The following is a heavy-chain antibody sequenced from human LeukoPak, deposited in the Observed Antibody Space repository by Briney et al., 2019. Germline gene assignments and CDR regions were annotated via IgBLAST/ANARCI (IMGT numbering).Heavy chain of an antibody. D-gene: IGHD3-16*01. CDR1: GFTFSSYA. V-gene: IGHV3-23*01. CDR3: AREAPVGGHLFDY. CDR2: ISGSGGST. Sequence: GGSLRLSCAASGFTFSSYAMSWVRQAPGKGLEWVSAISGSGGSTYYADSVKGRFTISRDNAKNSLSLQMNSLRAEDTAVYYCAREAPVGGHLFDYWGQGTLVTVSS. J-gene: IGHJ4*02.